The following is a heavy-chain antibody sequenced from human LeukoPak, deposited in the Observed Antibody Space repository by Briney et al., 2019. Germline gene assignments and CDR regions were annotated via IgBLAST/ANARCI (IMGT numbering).Heavy chain of an antibody. J-gene: IGHJ3*02. CDR1: GFNISPFW. CDR2: IRGDGSRL. V-gene: IGHV3-7*01. Sequence: GGSLRLSCVASGFNISPFWMTWVRQAPDKGLEWVANIRGDGSRLYYVDSVKGRFTISSDNAKNSLYLQMSNLRAYDTSVYYCARDRNYCSSDRCYDAFDIWGQGTMVTVSS. CDR3: ARDRNYCSSDRCYDAFDI. D-gene: IGHD2-15*01.